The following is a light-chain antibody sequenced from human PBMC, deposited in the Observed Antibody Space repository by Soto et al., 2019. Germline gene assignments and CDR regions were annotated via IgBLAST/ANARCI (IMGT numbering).Light chain of an antibody. CDR1: QSINNL. V-gene: IGKV1-5*01. CDR2: DVS. Sequence: DVQMTQSPSTLSASVGDRVTITCRASQSINNLLAWYQQKPGKAPKFLIYDVSTLENGVPSRFSGSGSGTEFTLTXXXXXXXXFATYYCQQXXXXXLTFGG. CDR3: QQXXXXXLT. J-gene: IGKJ4*01.